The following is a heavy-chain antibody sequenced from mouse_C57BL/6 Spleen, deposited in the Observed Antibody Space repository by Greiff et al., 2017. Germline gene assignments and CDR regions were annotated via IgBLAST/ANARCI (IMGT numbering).Heavy chain of an antibody. CDR2: ISDGGSYT. V-gene: IGHV5-4*01. Sequence: EVQLQESGGGLVKPGGSLKLSCAASGFTFSSYAMSWVRQTPEKRLEWVATISDGGSYTYYPDNVKGRFTISRDNAKNNLYLQMSHLKSEDTAMYYCAREEGYYFDYWGQGTTLTVSS. CDR3: AREEGYYFDY. CDR1: GFTFSSYA. J-gene: IGHJ2*01.